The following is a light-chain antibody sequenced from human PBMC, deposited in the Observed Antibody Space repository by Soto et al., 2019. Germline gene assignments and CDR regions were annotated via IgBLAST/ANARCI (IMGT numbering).Light chain of an antibody. CDR1: SSDIGGYDY. CDR3: TSYASGSSHVV. Sequence: QSALTQPASVSGSPGQSITLSCTGTSSDIGGYDYVSWYQRHPGKAPKLIIYDVNNRPSGVSNRFSGSKSRNTSSLTISVLQAEDEPDYYCTSYASGSSHVVFGGGTKLTVL. J-gene: IGLJ2*01. CDR2: DVN. V-gene: IGLV2-14*01.